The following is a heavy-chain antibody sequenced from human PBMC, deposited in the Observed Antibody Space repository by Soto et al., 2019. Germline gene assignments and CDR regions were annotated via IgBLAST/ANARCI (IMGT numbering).Heavy chain of an antibody. D-gene: IGHD1-26*01. V-gene: IGHV1-2*04. Sequence: QVQLVQSGAEVKKPGASVKVSCKASGYTFTGYYMHWVRQAPGQGLEWMGWINPNSGGTNYAQKFQGWVTMTRDTSISTAYMELSRLRSDDTAVYYCARLSGSYYDNYYYGMDVWGQGTTVTVSS. J-gene: IGHJ6*02. CDR2: INPNSGGT. CDR3: ARLSGSYYDNYYYGMDV. CDR1: GYTFTGYY.